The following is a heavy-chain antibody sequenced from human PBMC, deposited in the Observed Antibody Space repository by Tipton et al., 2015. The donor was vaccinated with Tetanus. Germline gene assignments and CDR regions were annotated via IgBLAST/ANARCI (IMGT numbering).Heavy chain of an antibody. V-gene: IGHV4-61*09. J-gene: IGHJ6*02. CDR3: WRLYCGGDGYSPSYNGVDV. CDR1: GGSVSSGSDY. Sequence: TLSLTCTVSGGSVSSGSDYWMWIRQPPGKGLEWIGHVYPTGSAYYNPDPESPVTLSVDKSKNRFSLNMMSVTAADTAMYYWWRLYCGGDGYSPSYNGVDVWGQGTTVFVSS. CDR2: VYPTGSA. D-gene: IGHD2-21*02.